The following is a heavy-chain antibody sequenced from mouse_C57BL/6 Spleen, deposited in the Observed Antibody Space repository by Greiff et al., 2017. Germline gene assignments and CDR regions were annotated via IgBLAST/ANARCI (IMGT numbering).Heavy chain of an antibody. Sequence: VQLQQSGAELVRPGASVKLSCTASGFNIKDDYMHWVKQRPEQGLEWIGGIDPENGDTEYASKFKGRVTITADKSSNTAYLQLSSLTSEDTAVYYCSYYDGVWGTGTTVTVSS. J-gene: IGHJ1*03. CDR1: GFNIKDDY. D-gene: IGHD1-1*01. V-gene: IGHV14-4*01. CDR3: SYYDGV. CDR2: IDPENGDT.